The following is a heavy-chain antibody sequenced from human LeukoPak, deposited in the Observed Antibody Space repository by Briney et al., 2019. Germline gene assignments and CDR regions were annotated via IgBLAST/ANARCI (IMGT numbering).Heavy chain of an antibody. D-gene: IGHD6-19*01. V-gene: IGHV1-2*04. J-gene: IGHJ6*02. CDR1: GYTFTSYG. CDR3: ARDLAVRYSSGWRRGDYYYGMDV. Sequence: GASVKVSCKASGYTFTSYGVSWVRQAPGQGLEWMGWISPNSGGTNYAQKFQGWVTMTRDTSISTAYMELSRLRSDDTAVYYCARDLAVRYSSGWRRGDYYYGMDVWGQGTTVTVSS. CDR2: ISPNSGGT.